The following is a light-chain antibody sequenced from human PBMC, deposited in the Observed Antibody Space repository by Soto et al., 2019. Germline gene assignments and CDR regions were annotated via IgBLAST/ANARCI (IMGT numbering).Light chain of an antibody. CDR2: KAS. CDR1: QSISPW. J-gene: IGKJ2*01. CDR3: QHYKSGYF. V-gene: IGKV1-5*03. Sequence: DIQMTQSPSTLSASVGDRVTITCRASQSISPWLAWYQQKPGKAPKLLIQKASSLESGVPSRFSGSGSGTEFTLTISSLQPYDFATYYCQHYKSGYFFGQGTKLEIK.